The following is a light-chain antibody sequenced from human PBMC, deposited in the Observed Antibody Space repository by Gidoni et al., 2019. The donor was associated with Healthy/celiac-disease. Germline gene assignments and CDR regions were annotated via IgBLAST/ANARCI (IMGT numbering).Light chain of an antibody. CDR2: AAS. J-gene: IGKJ3*01. CDR1: QGIRND. CDR3: LQDYNYPFT. V-gene: IGKV1-6*01. Sequence: AIQMRQSTSSLSASVGDRFTITFRASQGIRNDLGWYQQKPGKAPKLLIYAASRLQSGVPSRFSGSGSGTDFTLTISSMQPEDFATYDCLQDYNYPFTFGPGTKVDIK.